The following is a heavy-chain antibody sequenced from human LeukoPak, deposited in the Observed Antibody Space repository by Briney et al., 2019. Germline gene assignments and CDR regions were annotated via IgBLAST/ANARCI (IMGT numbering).Heavy chain of an antibody. CDR2: ISASGGST. D-gene: IGHD5/OR15-5a*01. V-gene: IGHV3-23*01. J-gene: IGHJ4*02. CDR1: GFTFSRYS. Sequence: GGSLRLSCAASGFTFSRYSMNWVRQAPGKGLEWVSAISASGGSTYYADSVKGRFTISRDNSKNTLYLQMNSLRAEDTAVYYCAKDVVSTRQNFDYWGQGTLVTVSS. CDR3: AKDVVSTRQNFDY.